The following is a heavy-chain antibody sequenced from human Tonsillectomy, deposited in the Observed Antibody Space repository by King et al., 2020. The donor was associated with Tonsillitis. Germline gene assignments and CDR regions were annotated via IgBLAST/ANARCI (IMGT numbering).Heavy chain of an antibody. D-gene: IGHD6-13*01. V-gene: IGHV1-18*04. J-gene: IGHJ4*02. Sequence: VQLVQSGAEVRKPGASVQVSCKASGYTSSNYVINWVRQAPGQGLDWMGWVSTYNGDTNYAQNLQGRVTMTIDTSTSTAYMERRSLRSDDTAVYYCARGASSSSLYYFDSWGQGSLVTVSS. CDR1: GYTSSNYV. CDR3: ARGASSSSLYYFDS. CDR2: VSTYNGDT.